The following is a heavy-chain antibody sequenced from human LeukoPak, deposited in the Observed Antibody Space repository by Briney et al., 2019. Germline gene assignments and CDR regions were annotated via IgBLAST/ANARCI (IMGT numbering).Heavy chain of an antibody. V-gene: IGHV3-72*01. CDR3: VNRGYPAAFDI. J-gene: IGHJ3*02. CDR1: EFTFSDHY. D-gene: IGHD5-18*01. CDR2: SRDKANSYST. Sequence: PGGSLRLSCAASEFTFSDHYMDWVRQAPGKGLEWIGRSRDKANSYSTEYAASVEGRFTVSRDDSKNLFYLQMNSLRTEDTAVYYCVNRGYPAAFDIWGQGTVVTVSS.